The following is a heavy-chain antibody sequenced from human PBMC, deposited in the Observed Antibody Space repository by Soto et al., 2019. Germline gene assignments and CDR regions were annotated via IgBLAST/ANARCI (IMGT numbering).Heavy chain of an antibody. J-gene: IGHJ3*02. CDR1: GGSISSSSYY. CDR2: IYYSGST. V-gene: IGHV4-39*01. CDR3: ARPFYGGKLNDQAFDI. D-gene: IGHD4-17*01. Sequence: SETLSLTCTVSGGSISSSSYYWGWIRQPPGKGLEWIGSIYYSGSTYYNPSLESRVTISVDTSKNQFSLKLSSVTAADTAVYYCARPFYGGKLNDQAFDIWGQGTMVTVSS.